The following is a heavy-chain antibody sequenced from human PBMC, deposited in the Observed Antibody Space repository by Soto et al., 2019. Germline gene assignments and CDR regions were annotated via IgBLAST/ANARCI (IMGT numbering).Heavy chain of an antibody. D-gene: IGHD5-12*01. V-gene: IGHV5-10-1*01. CDR3: ANLDRTGGSIDVFDL. J-gene: IGHJ3*01. CDR1: GSTISDYR. Sequence: GAFQEICYHGAGSTISDYRLSWVRQMPGKGLEWLGAIESSDSYITYTPYFQGHVTISADKSINTAFMRWTSLKSADSAIYYCANLDRTGGSIDVFDLWGEGTMVTVSS. CDR2: IESSDSYI.